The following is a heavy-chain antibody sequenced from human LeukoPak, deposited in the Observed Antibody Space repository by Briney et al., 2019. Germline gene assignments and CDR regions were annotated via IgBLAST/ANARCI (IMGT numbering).Heavy chain of an antibody. CDR3: ARAEEDYVWGSYRGGFDY. Sequence: SETLSLTCAVSGGSISSGGYSWSWIRQPPGKGLEWIGYIYHSGSTYYNPSLKSRVTISVDRSKNQFSLKLSSVTAAETAVYYCARAEEDYVWGSYRGGFDYWGQGTLVTVSS. CDR1: GGSISSGGYS. J-gene: IGHJ4*02. CDR2: IYHSGST. V-gene: IGHV4-30-2*01. D-gene: IGHD3-16*02.